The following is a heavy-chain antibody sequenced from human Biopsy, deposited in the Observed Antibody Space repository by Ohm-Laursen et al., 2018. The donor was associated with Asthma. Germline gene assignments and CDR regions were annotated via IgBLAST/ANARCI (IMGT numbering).Heavy chain of an antibody. V-gene: IGHV4-31*03. J-gene: IGHJ4*02. Sequence: TLSLTCTVSGGAIDSGAYYWTWIRQHPGKGLEWIGFIYYSGSTYYNPYLKSRVSISIDTSKNQYSLKLSSVTAADTAVYYCARAQDYYDSRGYYRSFDYWGQGTLATVSS. CDR3: ARAQDYYDSRGYYRSFDY. CDR1: GGAIDSGAYY. D-gene: IGHD3-22*01. CDR2: IYYSGST.